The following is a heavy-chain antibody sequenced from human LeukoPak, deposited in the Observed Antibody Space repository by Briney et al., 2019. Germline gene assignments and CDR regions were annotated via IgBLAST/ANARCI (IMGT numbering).Heavy chain of an antibody. D-gene: IGHD6-6*01. J-gene: IGHJ6*04. CDR1: GGSLSSHC. Sequence: KPSETLSLTWTVAGGSLSSHCWNWIRQPPGKGLEWIAYIDYSGSNYQNPLLNSRVTISVDTSKNQFSLKLSSVTAADTAVYYCARDLSSSSSMDVWGKGTTVTVSS. CDR3: ARDLSSSSSMDV. V-gene: IGHV4-59*11. CDR2: IDYSGSN.